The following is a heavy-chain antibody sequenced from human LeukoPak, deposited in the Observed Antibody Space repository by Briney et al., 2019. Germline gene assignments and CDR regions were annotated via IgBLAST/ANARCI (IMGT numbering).Heavy chain of an antibody. Sequence: SETLSLTCAVYGGSFSGYYWSWIRQPPGKGLEWIGEINHSGSTNYNPSLKSRVTISVDTSKNQFSLKLSSVTAADTAVYYCARGNPYYDILTGLVVGDWVWFDPWGQGTLVTVSS. CDR2: INHSGST. D-gene: IGHD3-9*01. CDR1: GGSFSGYY. V-gene: IGHV4-34*09. CDR3: ARGNPYYDILTGLVVGDWVWFDP. J-gene: IGHJ5*02.